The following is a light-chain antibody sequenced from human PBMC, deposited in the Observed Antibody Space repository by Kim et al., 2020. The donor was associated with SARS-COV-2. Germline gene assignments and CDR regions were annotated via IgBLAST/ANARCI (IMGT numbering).Light chain of an antibody. CDR2: DVS. CDR3: CSYAGSYTYWV. V-gene: IGLV2-11*01. Sequence: QSVTSSCTGTSSDVGGYNYVSWYQQHPGKAPKLMIYDVSKRPSGVPDRFSGSKSGNTASLTISGLQAEDEADYYCCSYAGSYTYWVFGGGTQLTVL. J-gene: IGLJ3*02. CDR1: SSDVGGYNY.